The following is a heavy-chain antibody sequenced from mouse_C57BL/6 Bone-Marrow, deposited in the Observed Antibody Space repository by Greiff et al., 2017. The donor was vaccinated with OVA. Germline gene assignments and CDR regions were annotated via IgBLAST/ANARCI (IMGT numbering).Heavy chain of an antibody. CDR1: GISITTGNYR. V-gene: IGHV3-5*01. CDR3: ARDPYYYGSSYWYFDV. D-gene: IGHD1-1*01. J-gene: IGHJ1*03. Sequence: EVQLQQSGPGLVKPSQTVFLTCTVTGISITTGNYRWSWIRQFPGNKLEWIGYIYYSGTITYNPSLTSRTTITRDTPKNQFFLEMNSLTAEDTATYYCARDPYYYGSSYWYFDVWGTGTTVTVSS. CDR2: IYYSGTI.